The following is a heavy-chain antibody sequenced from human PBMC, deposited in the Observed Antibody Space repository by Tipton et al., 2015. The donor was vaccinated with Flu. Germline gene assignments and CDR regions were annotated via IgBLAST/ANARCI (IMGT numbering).Heavy chain of an antibody. D-gene: IGHD5-24*01. J-gene: IGHJ4*02. CDR3: AREVRRDGYNYCDY. CDR1: DYSISSGYY. V-gene: IGHV4-61*02. CDR2: VYTSGST. Sequence: TLSLTCAVSDYSISSGYYWGWIRQPAGKGLEWIGRVYTSGSTNYNPSLKSRVTMSVDTSKNQFSLKLSSVTAADTAVYFCAREVRRDGYNYCDYWGQGTLVTVSS.